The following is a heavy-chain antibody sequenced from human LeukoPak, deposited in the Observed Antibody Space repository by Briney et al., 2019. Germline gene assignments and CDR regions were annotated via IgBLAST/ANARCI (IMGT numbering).Heavy chain of an antibody. J-gene: IGHJ5*02. CDR1: GYSFTYW. Sequence: GESLKISCKGSGYSFTYWIGWVRQMPGKGLEWMGIIYPGGSDTRYSPSFQGQVTISADKSISTAYLQWSSLKASDTAMYYCARNGKAAAWVENWFNPGGKGPLVPVPS. CDR2: IYPGGSDT. D-gene: IGHD6-13*01. CDR3: ARNGKAAAWVENWFNP. V-gene: IGHV5-51*01.